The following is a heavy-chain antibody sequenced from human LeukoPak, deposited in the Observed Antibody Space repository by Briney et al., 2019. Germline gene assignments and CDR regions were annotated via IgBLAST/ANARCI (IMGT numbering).Heavy chain of an antibody. CDR1: TFTFSNYE. J-gene: IGHJ6*02. V-gene: IGHV3-48*03. CDR3: ARGKAPLYYYGLDV. CDR2: ISSSGSTI. Sequence: GGSLRLSCAASTFTFSNYEMNWVRQAPGKGLEWVSYISSSGSTIYYADSVKGRFTISRDNAKNSLYLQMNSLRAEDTAIYYCARGKAPLYYYGLDVWGQGTTVTVSS.